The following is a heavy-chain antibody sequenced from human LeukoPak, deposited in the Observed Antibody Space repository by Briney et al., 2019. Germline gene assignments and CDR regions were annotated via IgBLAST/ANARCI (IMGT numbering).Heavy chain of an antibody. CDR2: INDSGST. CDR3: ARGLYSNTY. Sequence: SETLSLTCAVSGGSFSGHYWSWIRQPPGEGLEWIGEINDSGSTKYNPSLKSRVTISADTSKNQFSLKLSSVTAADTAVYYCARGLYSNTYWGQGNLVTVSS. J-gene: IGHJ4*02. D-gene: IGHD1-26*01. V-gene: IGHV4-34*01. CDR1: GGSFSGHY.